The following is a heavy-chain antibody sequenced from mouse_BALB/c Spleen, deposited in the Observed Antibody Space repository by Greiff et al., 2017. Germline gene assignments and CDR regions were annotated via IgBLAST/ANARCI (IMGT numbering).Heavy chain of an antibody. CDR3: ARDHYDYDVAFAY. V-gene: IGHV2-6-7*01. Sequence: VQLQESGPGLVAPSQSLSITCTVSGFSLTGYGVNWVRQPPGKGLEWLGMIWGDGSTDYNSALKSRLSISKDNSKSQVFLKMNSLQTDDTARYYCARDHYDYDVAFAYWGQGTLVTVSA. D-gene: IGHD2-4*01. CDR1: GFSLTGYG. J-gene: IGHJ3*01. CDR2: IWGDGST.